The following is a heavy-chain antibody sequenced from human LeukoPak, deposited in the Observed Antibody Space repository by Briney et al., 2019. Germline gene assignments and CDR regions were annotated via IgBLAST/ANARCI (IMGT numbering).Heavy chain of an antibody. CDR2: FSGSGGGT. D-gene: IGHD5-24*01. CDR1: GFIFSSYA. CDR3: AKSGYNRFDY. Sequence: GGSLRLSCAASGFIFSSYAMSWVRQAPGKGLEWVSAFSGSGGGTYYADSVKGRFTISRDNSKNTLYLQMNSLRAEDTAVYFCAKSGYNRFDYWGQGTLVTVSS. V-gene: IGHV3-23*01. J-gene: IGHJ4*02.